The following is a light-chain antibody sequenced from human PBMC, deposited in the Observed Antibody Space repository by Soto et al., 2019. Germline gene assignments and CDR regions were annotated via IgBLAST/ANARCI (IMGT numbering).Light chain of an antibody. CDR2: EVS. CDR3: ISYTRNSTLV. V-gene: IGLV2-14*01. J-gene: IGLJ2*01. Sequence: QSALTQPASVSGSPGQSITISCTGTSSVVGAYNYVSWYQQHPGKAPKLMIYEVSNRPSGVSNRFSGSKSGNTASLTISGLQAEDEADYYCISYTRNSTLVFGGGTKLTVL. CDR1: SSVVGAYNY.